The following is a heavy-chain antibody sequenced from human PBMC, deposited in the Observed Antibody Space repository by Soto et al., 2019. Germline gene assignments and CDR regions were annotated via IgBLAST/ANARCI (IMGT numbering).Heavy chain of an antibody. Sequence: ETLSLTCRVSGGSIGGYYWRWIRQPPGKGLEWIGYIYYGGSTKYNPSLKSRATISADTSKNQFSLKMNSLTTEDTAVYYCARGGFGMDVWGQGTTVTVSS. CDR3: ARGGFGMDV. V-gene: IGHV4-59*01. CDR2: IYYGGST. J-gene: IGHJ6*02. CDR1: GGSIGGYY.